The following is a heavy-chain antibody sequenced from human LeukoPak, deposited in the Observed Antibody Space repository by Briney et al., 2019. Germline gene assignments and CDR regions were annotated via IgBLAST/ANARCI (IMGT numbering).Heavy chain of an antibody. Sequence: PSGTLSLTCTVSDGSISSYYGSWVRQPPGKGLEWMGYIYTSGSTNYNPSLKSRVTISVDTSKNQFSLKLSSVTAADTAVHYCARQNDIWGQGTMVTVSS. CDR1: DGSISSYY. J-gene: IGHJ3*02. V-gene: IGHV4-4*09. CDR2: IYTSGST. CDR3: ARQNDI.